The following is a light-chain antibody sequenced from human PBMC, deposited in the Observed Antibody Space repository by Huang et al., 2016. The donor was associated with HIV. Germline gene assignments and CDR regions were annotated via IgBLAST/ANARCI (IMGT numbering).Light chain of an antibody. Sequence: VLTQSPGTLSLSPGERATLSCRASQSVSSYYLAWYQQKLGLAPRLLISGTSNRATGIPHRFSGSGSGTDFTLTINNLEPEDSAVYYCQHYGSSPWTFGQGTKVEI. J-gene: IGKJ1*01. CDR3: QHYGSSPWT. V-gene: IGKV3-20*01. CDR2: GTS. CDR1: QSVSSYY.